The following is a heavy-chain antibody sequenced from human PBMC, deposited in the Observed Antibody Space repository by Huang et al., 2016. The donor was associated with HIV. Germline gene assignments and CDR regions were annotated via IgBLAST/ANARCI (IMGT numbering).Heavy chain of an antibody. CDR2: ISYSGTS. D-gene: IGHD6-13*01. CDR3: AGQGRIVGIPAAPLRFDP. J-gene: IGHJ5*02. Sequence: QLQLQESGSGLVKPSETLSLTCSVSGGSISGSSYYWGWIRQPPGKGLEWIGSISYSGTSYYNPSLKCRVTISLDTSKNQFSLKLSSVTAADTAVYDCAGQGRIVGIPAAPLRFDPWGQGTLVSVSS. V-gene: IGHV4-39*01. CDR1: GGSISGSSYY.